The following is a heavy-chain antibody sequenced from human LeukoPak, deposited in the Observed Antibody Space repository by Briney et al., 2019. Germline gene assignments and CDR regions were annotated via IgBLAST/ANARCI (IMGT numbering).Heavy chain of an antibody. J-gene: IGHJ4*02. Sequence: SETLSLTCTVSGGSISSYYWSWIRQPPGKGLEWIGYIYYSGSTNYNPSLKSRVTISVDTSKNQFSLKLSSVTAADTAVYYCARHDIPYGSGSYSGPVDYWGQGTLVTVSS. V-gene: IGHV4-59*08. CDR3: ARHDIPYGSGSYSGPVDY. D-gene: IGHD3-10*01. CDR1: GGSISSYY. CDR2: IYYSGST.